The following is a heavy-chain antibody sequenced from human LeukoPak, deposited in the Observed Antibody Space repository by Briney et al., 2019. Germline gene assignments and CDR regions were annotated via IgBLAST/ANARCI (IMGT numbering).Heavy chain of an antibody. D-gene: IGHD6-19*01. J-gene: IGHJ4*02. CDR3: ARSTLTGIAVADLDY. CDR2: ISSSSSYI. Sequence: PGGSLRLSCAASGFTFSSYSMNWVRQAPGKGLEWVSSISSSSSYIYYADSVKGRFTISRDNAKNTLYLQMNSLRAEDTAVYYCARSTLTGIAVADLDYWGQGTLVTVSS. CDR1: GFTFSSYS. V-gene: IGHV3-21*04.